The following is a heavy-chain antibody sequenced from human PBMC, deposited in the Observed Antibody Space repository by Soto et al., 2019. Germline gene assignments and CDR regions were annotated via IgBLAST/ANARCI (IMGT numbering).Heavy chain of an antibody. D-gene: IGHD2-2*01. V-gene: IGHV4-59*01. CDR2: IYYSGST. CDR1: GGSISSYY. Sequence: SETLSLTCTVSGGSISSYYWSWIRQPPGKGLEWIGYIYYSGSTNYNPSLKSRVTISVDTSKNQFSLKLSSVTAADTAVYYCARGGGVVVPAASFDPWGQGTLVTVSS. CDR3: ARGGGVVVPAASFDP. J-gene: IGHJ5*02.